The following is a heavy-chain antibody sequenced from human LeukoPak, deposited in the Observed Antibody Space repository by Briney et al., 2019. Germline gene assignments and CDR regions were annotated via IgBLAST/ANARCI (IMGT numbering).Heavy chain of an antibody. V-gene: IGHV3-64*01. Sequence: GGSLRLSCAASGFTFSSYAMHWVRQAPGKGLEYVSAISSNGGSTYYANSVKDRFTISRDNSKNTLYLQMGSLRAEDMAVYYCAKDRGRELYYYYYYMDVWGKGTTVTVSS. J-gene: IGHJ6*03. D-gene: IGHD5-24*01. CDR3: AKDRGRELYYYYYYMDV. CDR1: GFTFSSYA. CDR2: ISSNGGST.